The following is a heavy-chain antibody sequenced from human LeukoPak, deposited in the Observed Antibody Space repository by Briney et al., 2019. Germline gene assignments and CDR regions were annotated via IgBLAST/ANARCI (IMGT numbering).Heavy chain of an antibody. J-gene: IGHJ4*02. Sequence: GGSLRLSCSASGFSFTDYYMSWFRLSPDKGLEWIAYITSSGATTEYADSVKGRFTISRVNAKNSLSLQMNSLRPDDTAVYYCARDPDYGDPYWGQGTLVTVSS. V-gene: IGHV3-11*01. CDR1: GFSFTDYY. CDR2: ITSSGATT. CDR3: ARDPDYGDPY. D-gene: IGHD4/OR15-4a*01.